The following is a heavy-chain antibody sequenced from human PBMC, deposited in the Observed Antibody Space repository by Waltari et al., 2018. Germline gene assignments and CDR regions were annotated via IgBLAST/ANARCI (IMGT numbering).Heavy chain of an antibody. D-gene: IGHD1-26*01. CDR3: AREDGGSYTGVAFDI. CDR2: IYSRGST. CDR1: GGSICSYY. V-gene: IGHV4-4*07. J-gene: IGHJ3*02. Sequence: QVQLQESGPGLVKPSETLSLTCTVSGGSICSYYWSWIRQPAGKGLEWIGRIYSRGSTNYNPSLKSRVTMSVDTSKNQFSLKLSSVTAADTAVYYCAREDGGSYTGVAFDIWGQGTMVTVSS.